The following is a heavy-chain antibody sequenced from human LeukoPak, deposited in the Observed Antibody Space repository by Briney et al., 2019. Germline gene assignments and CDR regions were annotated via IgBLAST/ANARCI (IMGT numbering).Heavy chain of an antibody. CDR3: ASEINWGYGAFDV. D-gene: IGHD7-27*01. CDR2: IKGDGSEN. CDR1: GFMFSNYW. V-gene: IGHV3-7*01. J-gene: IGHJ3*01. Sequence: PGGSLRLSCAGSGFMFSNYWMTWVRQAPGKGLEWVAHIKGDGSENYYVDSMKGRFSISRDNAKNSLYLQMNSLRAEDTAVYYCASEINWGYGAFDVWGQGTMVTVSS.